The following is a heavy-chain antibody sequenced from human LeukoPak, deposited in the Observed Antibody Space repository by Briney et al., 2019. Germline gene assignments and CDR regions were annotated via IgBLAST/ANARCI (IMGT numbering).Heavy chain of an antibody. CDR2: IYVTGT. Sequence: SETLSLTCTVSGGSIGTYYWSWVRQSPGTGLEWIGYIYVTGTRYNPYLQSRVTISVDRSRKQFFLKMTSVTAADTAVYYCARHSGGGIEDMDVWGRGTKVTVSS. CDR3: ARHSGGGIEDMDV. D-gene: IGHD3-16*02. CDR1: GGSIGTYY. J-gene: IGHJ6*03. V-gene: IGHV4-59*08.